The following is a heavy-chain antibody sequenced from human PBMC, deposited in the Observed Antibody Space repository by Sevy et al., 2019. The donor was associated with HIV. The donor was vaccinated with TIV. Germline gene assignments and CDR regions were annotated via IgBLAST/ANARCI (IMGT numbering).Heavy chain of an antibody. J-gene: IGHJ5*02. CDR2: IWHDGSNK. D-gene: IGHD4-4*01. CDR1: GFTLNFHG. Sequence: GGSLRLSCGASGFTLNFHGMHWVRQAPGKGLEWVAFIWHDGSNKYMADSVKGRFTISRDNSKNTLFLQMNSLTVEDTAVYYCARETDNSARWLDPWGQGTLVTVSS. V-gene: IGHV3-30*02. CDR3: ARETDNSARWLDP.